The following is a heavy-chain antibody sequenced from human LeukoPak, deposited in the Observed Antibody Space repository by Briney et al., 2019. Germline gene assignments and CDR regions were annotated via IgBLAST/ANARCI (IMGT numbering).Heavy chain of an antibody. D-gene: IGHD2-15*01. V-gene: IGHV1-18*01. J-gene: IGHJ5*02. CDR1: GYTFTSYG. Sequence: ASVKVSCKASGYTFTSYGISWVRQAPGQGLEWMGWISAYNGNTNYAQKLQGRVTMTTDTSTSTAYMELRSLRSDDTAVYYCARDRGDCSGGSCYEYWFDPWGQGTLVTVSS. CDR2: ISAYNGNT. CDR3: ARDRGDCSGGSCYEYWFDP.